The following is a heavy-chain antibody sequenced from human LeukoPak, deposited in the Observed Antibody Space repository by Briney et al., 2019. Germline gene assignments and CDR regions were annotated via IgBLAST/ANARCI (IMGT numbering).Heavy chain of an antibody. J-gene: IGHJ4*02. CDR2: IYYSGNT. D-gene: IGHD6-19*01. CDR1: GGSISSSNYY. V-gene: IGHV4-39*01. CDR3: ARYNSSGWYERGGVFDY. Sequence: SETLSLTCTVSGGSISSSNYYWGWIRQPPGKGLEWIGSIYYSGNTYYNPSLKSRVTISVDTSKNQFSLKLSSVTAADTAVYYCARYNSSGWYERGGVFDYWGQGTLVTVSS.